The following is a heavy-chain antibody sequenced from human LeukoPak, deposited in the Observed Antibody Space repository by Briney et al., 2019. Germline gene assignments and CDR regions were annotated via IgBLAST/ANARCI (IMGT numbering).Heavy chain of an antibody. J-gene: IGHJ4*02. CDR2: ISYDGSNK. CDR3: ARDLRSYLGFDY. Sequence: PGGSLRLFCAASGFTFSSYAMHWVRQAPGKGLEWVAVISYDGSNKYYADSVKGRFTISRDNSKNTLYLQMNSLRAEDTAVYYCARDLRSYLGFDYWGQGTLVTVSS. D-gene: IGHD1-26*01. CDR1: GFTFSSYA. V-gene: IGHV3-30-3*01.